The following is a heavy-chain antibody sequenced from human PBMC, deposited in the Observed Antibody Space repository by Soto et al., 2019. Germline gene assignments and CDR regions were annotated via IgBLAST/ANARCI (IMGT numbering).Heavy chain of an antibody. D-gene: IGHD3-10*01. J-gene: IGHJ6*02. V-gene: IGHV3-49*03. Sequence: PWRSLRLPCPPSGFTHGDYAMSWFRQAPGKAPDWEGFIRSKAYGGTTEYAASVKGRFTISRDDSKSIAYLQMNSLKTEDTAVYYCTREDYYGSGSYYYYYYYGMDVWGQGTTVTVSS. CDR3: TREDYYGSGSYYYYYYYGMDV. CDR1: GFTHGDYA. CDR2: IRSKAYGGTT.